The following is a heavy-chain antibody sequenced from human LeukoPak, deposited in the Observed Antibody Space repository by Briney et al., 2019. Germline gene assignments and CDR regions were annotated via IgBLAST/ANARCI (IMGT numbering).Heavy chain of an antibody. D-gene: IGHD5-12*01. J-gene: IGHJ4*02. CDR3: VRDGGVSGYDLLDY. CDR2: INQDGSEE. CDR1: GFTFSNYW. Sequence: PGGSLRLSCAASGFTFSNYWMSWVRQAPGKGLEWVAHINQDGSEEHYMDSVKARFIISRDNAKNSLSLQMDSLRAKDTAVYYCVRDGGVSGYDLLDYWGQGTLVTVSS. V-gene: IGHV3-7*01.